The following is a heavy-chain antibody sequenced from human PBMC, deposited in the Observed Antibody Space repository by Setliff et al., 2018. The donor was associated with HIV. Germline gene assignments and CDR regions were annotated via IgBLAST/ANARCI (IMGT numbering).Heavy chain of an antibody. CDR2: INYRGDT. Sequence: NPSETLSLTCAVYGGSLSGYYWHWIRQPPGKGLEWIGEINYRGDTNYNPSFKNRLAMSVDTSKNQFSLDLTSVTAADTAVYYCARGYPGIAVAGLSYYYYYYMDVWGKGTTVTVSS. D-gene: IGHD6-19*01. J-gene: IGHJ6*03. V-gene: IGHV4-34*01. CDR3: ARGYPGIAVAGLSYYYYYYMDV. CDR1: GGSLSGYY.